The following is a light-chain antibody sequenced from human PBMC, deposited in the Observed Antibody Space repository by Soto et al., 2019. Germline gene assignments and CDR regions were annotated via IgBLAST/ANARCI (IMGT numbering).Light chain of an antibody. V-gene: IGKV2-28*01. CDR3: MQALQTPST. Sequence: DIVMPQSPLSLPVTPGEPASISCRSSQSLLHSNGYNYLDWYLQKPGQSPQLLIYLGSNRASGVPDRFRGSGSGTDFTLKISRVEAEDVGVYYCMQALQTPSTFGQGTRLEIK. J-gene: IGKJ5*01. CDR1: QSLLHSNGYNY. CDR2: LGS.